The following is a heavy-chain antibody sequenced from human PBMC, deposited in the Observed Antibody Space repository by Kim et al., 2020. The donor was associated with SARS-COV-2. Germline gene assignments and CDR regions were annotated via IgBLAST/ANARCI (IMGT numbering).Heavy chain of an antibody. J-gene: IGHJ4*01. CDR1: GFKFSDAW. Sequence: GGSLRLSCAASGFKFSDAWMSWVRQGPGKGLEWIGHIKKRADAGTTEYVAPVKGRFAISRDDSKHTVYLQRNSLKPEEKGGYYCTTDWEEQRSEVFDYWG. D-gene: IGHD1-26*01. CDR3: TTDWEEQRSEVFDY. V-gene: IGHV3-15*01. CDR2: IKKRADAGTT.